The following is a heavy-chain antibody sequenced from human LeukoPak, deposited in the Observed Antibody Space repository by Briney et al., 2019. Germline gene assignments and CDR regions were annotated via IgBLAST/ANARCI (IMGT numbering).Heavy chain of an antibody. CDR1: GFTFNTYT. Sequence: GGSLRLSCAASGFTFNTYTMNWVRQAPGKGLEWVSSISSNSLSIYYADSVKGRLTISRDNAKNSLYLQMNSLRAEDTAVYYCASIRLGVPWGQGTLVTVSS. CDR3: ASIRLGVP. J-gene: IGHJ5*02. V-gene: IGHV3-21*01. D-gene: IGHD3-16*01. CDR2: ISSNSLSI.